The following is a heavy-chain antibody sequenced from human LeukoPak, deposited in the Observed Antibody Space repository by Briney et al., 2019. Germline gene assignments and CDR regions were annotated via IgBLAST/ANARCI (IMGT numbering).Heavy chain of an antibody. CDR1: GNYW. D-gene: IGHD2-2*01. CDR3: VSFYETN. V-gene: IGHV3-74*01. J-gene: IGHJ4*02. CDR2: INSDGSWT. Sequence: GGSLRLSCAASGNYWMHWVRQAPAKGLVRVSHINSDGSWTGYADSVKGRFTISKDNAKNTVYLQMNNLRAEDTAVYYCVSFYETNCGRGTLVTVSS.